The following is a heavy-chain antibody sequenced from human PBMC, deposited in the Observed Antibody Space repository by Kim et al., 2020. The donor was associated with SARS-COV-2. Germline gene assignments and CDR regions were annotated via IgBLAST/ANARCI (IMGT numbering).Heavy chain of an antibody. D-gene: IGHD3-10*01. J-gene: IGHJ4*02. V-gene: IGHV1-24*01. CDR2: ET. CDR3: ATDRTGRFDY. Sequence: ETIYAQKFQGRVTMTEDTSTDAAYMELSRLRSEDTAVYYCATDRTGRFDYWGQGTLVTVSS.